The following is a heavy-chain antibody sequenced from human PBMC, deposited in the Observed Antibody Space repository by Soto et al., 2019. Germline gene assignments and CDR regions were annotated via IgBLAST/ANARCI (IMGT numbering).Heavy chain of an antibody. Sequence: GASVKVSCKASGYTFTGYYMHWVRQAPGQGLEWMGWINPNSAGTNYAQKFQGRVTMTRDTSISTAYMELSSLRSDDTAVYYCARTPRYFDWLFYFDYWGQGTLVTVSS. D-gene: IGHD3-9*01. J-gene: IGHJ4*02. V-gene: IGHV1-2*02. CDR2: INPNSAGT. CDR3: ARTPRYFDWLFYFDY. CDR1: GYTFTGYY.